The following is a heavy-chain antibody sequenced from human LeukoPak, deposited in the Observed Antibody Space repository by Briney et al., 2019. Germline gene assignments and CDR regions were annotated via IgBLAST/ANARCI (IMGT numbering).Heavy chain of an antibody. D-gene: IGHD3-10*01. CDR3: ARGINYGSGSYTDY. CDR1: GGSFSRYY. CDR2: INHSGST. Sequence: SETLSLTCAVYGGSFSRYYWSWIREPPGKGLEWIGEINHSGSTNYNPSLKSRVTISVDTSKNQFSLKLSSVTAADTAVYYCARGINYGSGSYTDYWGQGTLVTASS. J-gene: IGHJ4*02. V-gene: IGHV4-34*01.